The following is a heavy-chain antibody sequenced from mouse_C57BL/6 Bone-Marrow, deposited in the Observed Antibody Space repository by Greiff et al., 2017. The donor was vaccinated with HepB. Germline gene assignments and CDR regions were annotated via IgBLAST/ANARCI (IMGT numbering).Heavy chain of an antibody. CDR1: GYTFTSYW. D-gene: IGHD1-1*01. CDR3: ARPYYGSSLFAY. Sequence: QVQLKQPGAELVRPGSSVKLSCKASGYTFTSYWMHWVKQRPIQGLEWIGNIDPSDSETHYNQKFKDKATLTVDKSSSTAYMQLSSLTSEDSAVYYCARPYYGSSLFAYWGQGTLVTVSA. J-gene: IGHJ3*01. CDR2: IDPSDSET. V-gene: IGHV1-52*01.